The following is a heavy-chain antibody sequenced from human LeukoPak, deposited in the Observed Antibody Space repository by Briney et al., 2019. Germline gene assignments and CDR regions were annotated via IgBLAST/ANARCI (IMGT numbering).Heavy chain of an antibody. CDR1: GGSISSSTYY. CDR3: ASPLGYCSSTTCYGDY. Sequence: SETLSLTCTVSGGSISSSTYYWGWIRQPPGKGLEWIGSIYHSGSTYYNPSLKSRATISVDTSKNQFSLQLNSVTAADTAVYYCASPLGYCSSTTCYGDYWGQGTLVTVSS. CDR2: IYHSGST. V-gene: IGHV4-39*01. J-gene: IGHJ4*02. D-gene: IGHD2-2*01.